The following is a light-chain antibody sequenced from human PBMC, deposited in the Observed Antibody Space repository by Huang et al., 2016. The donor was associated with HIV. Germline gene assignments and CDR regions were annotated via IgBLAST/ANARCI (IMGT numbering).Light chain of an antibody. CDR1: QSLLHSNAYNY. CDR2: LGS. CDR3: MQPLQTPWT. J-gene: IGKJ1*01. Sequence: DIVMIQSPLSLPVTPGEPASISCRSSQSLLHSNAYNYLDWYLQKRGQSPQLLIYLGSNRASGVPDRFSGSGSGTNFTLTISRVEAEDVGVYYCMQPLQTPWTFGQGTKVEIK. V-gene: IGKV2-28*01.